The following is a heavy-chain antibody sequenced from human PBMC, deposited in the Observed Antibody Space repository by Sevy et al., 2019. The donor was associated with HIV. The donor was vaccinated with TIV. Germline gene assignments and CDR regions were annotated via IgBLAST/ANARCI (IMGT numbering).Heavy chain of an antibody. V-gene: IGHV3-23*01. D-gene: IGHD3-10*01. CDR3: AKDRVWELGDAFDI. CDR1: GFTFSSYS. CDR2: LSGSGGST. Sequence: GSLRLSLSASGFTFSSYSMSWVRQAPGKGLEWVSGLSGSGGSTNYADSVKGRFTISRDNSKNTLYLQMNSLRAEDTAVYYCAKDRVWELGDAFDIWGQGTMVTVSS. J-gene: IGHJ3*02.